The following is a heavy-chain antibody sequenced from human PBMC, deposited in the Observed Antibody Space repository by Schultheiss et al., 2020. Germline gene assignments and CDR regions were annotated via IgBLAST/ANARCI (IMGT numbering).Heavy chain of an antibody. CDR1: GGSISSYY. Sequence: SETLSLTCTVSGGSISSYYWSWIRQPPGKGLEWIGEINHSGSTNYNPSLKSRVTMSVDTSKNQFSLKLSSVTAADTAVYYCARDMNDFWSGYDAFDIWGQGTMVTVS. J-gene: IGHJ3*02. CDR3: ARDMNDFWSGYDAFDI. CDR2: INHSGST. V-gene: IGHV4-34*01. D-gene: IGHD3-3*01.